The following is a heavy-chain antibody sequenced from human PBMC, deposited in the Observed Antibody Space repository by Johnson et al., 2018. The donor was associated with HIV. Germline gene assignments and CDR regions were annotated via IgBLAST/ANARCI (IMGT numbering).Heavy chain of an antibody. D-gene: IGHD3-3*01. CDR1: GFIFSNYW. CDR2: IKQDGSEK. CDR3: TSELVIIRAFDI. Sequence: VQLVESGGGLVQPGGSLRLSCAASGFIFSNYWMSWVRQAPGKGLEWVANIKQDGSEKYYADSVKGRFTISRDNSKNTLYLQMNSLKTEDTGVYYCTSELVIIRAFDIWGQGTMVTVSS. V-gene: IGHV3-7*03. J-gene: IGHJ3*02.